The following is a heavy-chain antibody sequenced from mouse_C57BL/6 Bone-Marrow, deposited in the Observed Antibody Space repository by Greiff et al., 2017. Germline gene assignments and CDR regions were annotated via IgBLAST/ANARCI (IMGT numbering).Heavy chain of an antibody. CDR3: ARCLYYGSSLFAY. D-gene: IGHD1-1*01. J-gene: IGHJ3*01. CDR2: IYPGSGNT. CDR1: GYTFTAYD. Sequence: QVQLQQSGAELVRPGASVKLSCKASGYTFTAYDINWVKQRPGQGLEWIARIYPGSGNTYYNEKFKGKATLTAEKSSSTAYMQLSSLTSADSAVYFCARCLYYGSSLFAYWGQGTLVTVSA. V-gene: IGHV1-76*01.